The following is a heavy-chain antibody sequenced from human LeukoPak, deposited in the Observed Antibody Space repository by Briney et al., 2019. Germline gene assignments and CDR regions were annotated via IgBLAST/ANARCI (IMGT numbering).Heavy chain of an antibody. D-gene: IGHD1-26*01. J-gene: IGHJ4*02. V-gene: IGHV1-8*01. CDR2: MNPNSGNT. CDR3: ARGPEGATAYYFDY. Sequence: GASVTVSCKASGYTFTSYDINWVRQAPGQGLEWMGWMNPNSGNTGYAQKFQGRVTMTRNTSISTAYMELSSLRSEDTAVYYCARGPEGATAYYFDYWGQGTLVTVSS. CDR1: GYTFTSYD.